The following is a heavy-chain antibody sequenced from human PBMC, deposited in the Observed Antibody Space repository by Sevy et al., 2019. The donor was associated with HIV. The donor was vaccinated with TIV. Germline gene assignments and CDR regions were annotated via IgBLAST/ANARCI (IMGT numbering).Heavy chain of an antibody. CDR2: ISYHGRNK. V-gene: IGHV3-30*03. D-gene: IGHD3-9*01. J-gene: IGHJ6*02. CDR3: ARDFTGYNGMDV. CDR1: GFNLTTHG. Sequence: GGSPRLSCTASGFNLTTHGMHWVRQAPGKGLEWVAVISYHGRNKFYGSSVEGRFTISRDNSKKTLYLQMNSLTTEDTAVYYCARDFTGYNGMDVWGQGPMVTVSS.